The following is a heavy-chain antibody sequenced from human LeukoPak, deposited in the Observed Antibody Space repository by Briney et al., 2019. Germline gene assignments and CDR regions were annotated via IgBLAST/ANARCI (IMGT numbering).Heavy chain of an antibody. V-gene: IGHV4-38-2*02. Sequence: PSETLSLTCTVSGYSISSGYYWGWIRQPPGKGLEWIGSIYHSGSTYYNPSLKSRVTISVDTSKNQFSLKLSSVTAADTAVYYCARVKATVTTPWEEYYYYYMDVCGKGTTVTVSS. CDR2: IYHSGST. CDR1: GYSISSGYY. CDR3: ARVKATVTTPWEEYYYYYMDV. J-gene: IGHJ6*03. D-gene: IGHD4-11*01.